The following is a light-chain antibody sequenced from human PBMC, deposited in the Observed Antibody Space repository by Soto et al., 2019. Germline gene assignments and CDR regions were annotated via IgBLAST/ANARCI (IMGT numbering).Light chain of an antibody. Sequence: QAVVTQPPSVSGAPGQRVTISCTGSSSNIGAGYDVHWYQQLPGTAPKLLIYGNSNRPSGVPDRFSGSKSGTSASLAITGPQAEDEAYYYCQSYDSSLSGWVFGGGTKLTVL. CDR3: QSYDSSLSGWV. J-gene: IGLJ3*02. CDR2: GNS. CDR1: SSNIGAGYD. V-gene: IGLV1-40*01.